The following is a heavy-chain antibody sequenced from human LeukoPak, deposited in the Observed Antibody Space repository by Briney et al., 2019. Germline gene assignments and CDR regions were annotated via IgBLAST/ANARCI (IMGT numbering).Heavy chain of an antibody. CDR2: ISAYNGNT. CDR1: GYTFTSYG. D-gene: IGHD2-2*01. J-gene: IGHJ5*02. Sequence: ASVKVSCKASGYTFTSYGISWVRQAPGQGLEWMGWISAYNGNTNYAEKLQGRVTMTTDTSTSTAYMELRSLRSDDTAVYYCARDSLYCSSTSCYSGWFDPWGQGTLVTVSS. CDR3: ARDSLYCSSTSCYSGWFDP. V-gene: IGHV1-18*01.